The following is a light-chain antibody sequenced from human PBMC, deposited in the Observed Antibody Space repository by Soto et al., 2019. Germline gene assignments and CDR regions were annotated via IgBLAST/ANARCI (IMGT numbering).Light chain of an antibody. CDR2: GAS. CDR3: QQYGSSPPTWT. J-gene: IGKJ1*01. V-gene: IGKV3-20*01. Sequence: EIVLTQSPGILSLSPGERATLSCRASQSVSSSYLAWYQQKPGQAPRLLIYGASSRATGIPDRFSGSGSGTDFTLTISRLEPEDFAVYYCQQYGSSPPTWTFGQGIKVEIK. CDR1: QSVSSSY.